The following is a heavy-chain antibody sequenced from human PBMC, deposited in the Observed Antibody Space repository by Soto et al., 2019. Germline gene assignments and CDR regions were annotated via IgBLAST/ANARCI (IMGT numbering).Heavy chain of an antibody. CDR2: IYYSGST. Sequence: QVQLQESGPGLVKPSETLSLTCTVSGGSISSYYWSWIRQPPGKGLEWIGYIYYSGSTNYNPSLKSRVTISVDTSKNRFSLKLSSVTAADTAVYYCARDQVTMVRGVAHYYYYYYMDVWGKGTTVTVSS. CDR3: ARDQVTMVRGVAHYYYYYYMDV. D-gene: IGHD3-10*01. J-gene: IGHJ6*03. V-gene: IGHV4-59*01. CDR1: GGSISSYY.